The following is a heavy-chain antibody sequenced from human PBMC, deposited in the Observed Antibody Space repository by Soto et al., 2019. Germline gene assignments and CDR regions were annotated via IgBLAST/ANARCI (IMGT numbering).Heavy chain of an antibody. Sequence: QVQLVESGGGVVQPGRSLRLSCAASGFTFSSYGMHWVRQAPGKGPEWVAVIWYDGSNKYYADSVKGRFTISRDNSKNTLYLQMNSLRAEDTAVYYCARDQAKYDFWSGYSHFDYWGQGTLVTVSS. CDR2: IWYDGSNK. CDR1: GFTFSSYG. J-gene: IGHJ4*02. V-gene: IGHV3-33*01. CDR3: ARDQAKYDFWSGYSHFDY. D-gene: IGHD3-3*01.